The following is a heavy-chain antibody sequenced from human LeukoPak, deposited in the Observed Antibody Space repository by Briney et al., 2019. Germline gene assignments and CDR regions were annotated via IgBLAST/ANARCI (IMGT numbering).Heavy chain of an antibody. CDR2: ITSDGSST. V-gene: IGHV3-74*01. D-gene: IGHD2-15*01. Sequence: GGSLRLSCAASGFTFSSYWMHWVRQAPGKGLVWVSRITSDGSSTSYADSVKGRFTISRDNAKNTLYLQMNSLRAEDTAVYYCARVPRGYCSGGSCYGMDVWGQGTTVTVSS. J-gene: IGHJ6*02. CDR1: GFTFSSYW. CDR3: ARVPRGYCSGGSCYGMDV.